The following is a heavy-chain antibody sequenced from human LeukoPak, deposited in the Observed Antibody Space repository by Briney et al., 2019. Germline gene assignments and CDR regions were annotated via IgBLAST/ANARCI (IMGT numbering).Heavy chain of an antibody. D-gene: IGHD3-22*01. V-gene: IGHV1-46*01. CDR1: GYTFTSYY. Sequence: GASVKVSCKASGYTFTSYYMHWVRQAPGQGLEWMGTINPSGGSTSYAQKFQGRVTMTRDTSISTAYMELSRLRSDDTAVYYCARVAKQNNYYDSSGYYRFWGQGTLVTVSS. J-gene: IGHJ4*02. CDR2: INPSGGST. CDR3: ARVAKQNNYYDSSGYYRF.